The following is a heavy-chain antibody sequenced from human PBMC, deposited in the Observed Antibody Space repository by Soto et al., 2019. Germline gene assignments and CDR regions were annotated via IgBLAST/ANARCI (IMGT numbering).Heavy chain of an antibody. Sequence: ASLKVSCKASVYNFTTYVIHCVRPAPGQGLEWMGMIHPSGDTGYAQKFRGRVTMTIDTSTTTAYMELRNLTSEDTAVYFSVRGYCTTSPCSGDFQFWGQGTLVTVSS. V-gene: IGHV1-46*01. J-gene: IGHJ1*01. D-gene: IGHD2-15*01. CDR2: IHPSGDT. CDR3: VRGYCTTSPCSGDFQF. CDR1: VYNFTTYV.